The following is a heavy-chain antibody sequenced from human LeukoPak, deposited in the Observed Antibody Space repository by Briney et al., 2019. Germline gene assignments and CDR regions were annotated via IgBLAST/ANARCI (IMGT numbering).Heavy chain of an antibody. CDR2: IYYSGST. Sequence: PSETLSLTCTVSGGSISSYYWSWIRQPPGKGLEWIGYIYYSGSTNYNPSLKSRVTISVDTSKNQFSLKLSSVTAADTAVYYCARGGYRSSTSCYTGTFDYWGQGTLVTVSS. CDR1: GGSISSYY. D-gene: IGHD2-2*02. V-gene: IGHV4-59*01. CDR3: ARGGYRSSTSCYTGTFDY. J-gene: IGHJ4*02.